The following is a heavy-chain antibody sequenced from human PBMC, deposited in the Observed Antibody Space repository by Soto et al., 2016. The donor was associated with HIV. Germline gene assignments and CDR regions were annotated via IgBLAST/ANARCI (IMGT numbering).Heavy chain of an antibody. Sequence: EVQLLESGGGLVQPGGSLRLSCAASGFTFNNYAMSWVRQAPGKGLEWVSTISGSGSSTYYADSVKGRFTISRDNSKNTLYLQMNSLRAEDTAVYYCTKDLPGRPVGARGRDYFDYWGQGTLVTVSS. CDR1: GFTFNNYA. D-gene: IGHD1-26*01. CDR3: TKDLPGRPVGARGRDYFDY. CDR2: ISGSGSST. J-gene: IGHJ4*02. V-gene: IGHV3-23*01.